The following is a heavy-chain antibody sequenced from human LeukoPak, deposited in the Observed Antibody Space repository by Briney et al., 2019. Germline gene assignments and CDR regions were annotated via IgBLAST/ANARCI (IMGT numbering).Heavy chain of an antibody. CDR3: ARYPIYSGSYGSFDY. CDR1: GFTFSSYT. V-gene: IGHV3-21*01. J-gene: IGHJ4*02. D-gene: IGHD1-26*01. CDR2: ISSSSSYI. Sequence: GGSLRLSCAASGFTFSSYTMNWVRQAPGKGLEWVSSISSSSSYIYYADSVKGRFTISRDNAKNSLYLQMNSLRAEDTAVYYCARYPIYSGSYGSFDYWGQGTLVTVSS.